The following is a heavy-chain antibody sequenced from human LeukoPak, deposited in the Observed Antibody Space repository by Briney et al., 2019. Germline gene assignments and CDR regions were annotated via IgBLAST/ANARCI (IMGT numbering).Heavy chain of an antibody. CDR3: ARDEDY. V-gene: IGHV1-3*01. CDR1: GYTFTSYA. J-gene: IGHJ4*02. CDR2: IHAGNGNT. Sequence: ASVKVSCKASGYTFTSYAMHWVRQAPGQRLEWMGWIHAGNGNTRFLQKFQGRVTITRDTSASTAYMELSSLTSEDTAVYYCARDEDYWGQGTLVTVSS.